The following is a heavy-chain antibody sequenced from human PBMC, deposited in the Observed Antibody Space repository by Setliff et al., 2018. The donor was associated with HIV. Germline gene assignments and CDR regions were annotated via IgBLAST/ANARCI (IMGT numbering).Heavy chain of an antibody. J-gene: IGHJ5*02. CDR1: GDSISSYS. V-gene: IGHV4-4*09. CDR2: IFSSGST. Sequence: ETLSITCPVSGDSISSYSWNWIRQSPGGGLEWIGFIFSSGSTKYNPSLQSRVTMSIDTSKNQFSLRLTSVTAADTAVYYCARRIDDSGSFPDKNWFDTWGQGSLVTVSS. D-gene: IGHD3-10*01. CDR3: ARRIDDSGSFPDKNWFDT.